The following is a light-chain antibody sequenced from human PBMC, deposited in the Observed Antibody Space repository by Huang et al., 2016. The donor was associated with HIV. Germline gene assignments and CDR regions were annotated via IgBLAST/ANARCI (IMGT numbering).Light chain of an antibody. CDR3: QQYSRSAT. V-gene: IGKV1-5*03. J-gene: IGKJ2*01. Sequence: DIQMTQSPSTLSAAVGDRVTITCRASQSVTIWLAWFQQKPGKAPKLLIYKASTLESGVPSRFSGSGSGTEFTLTIDILQPDDVATYYCQQYSRSATFGQGTKLEIK. CDR1: QSVTIW. CDR2: KAS.